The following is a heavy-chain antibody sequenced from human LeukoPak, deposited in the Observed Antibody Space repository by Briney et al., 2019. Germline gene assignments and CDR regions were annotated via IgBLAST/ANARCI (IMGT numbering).Heavy chain of an antibody. D-gene: IGHD6-13*01. J-gene: IGHJ4*02. V-gene: IGHV3-74*01. Sequence: GGSLRLSCAASGFTFSSYWMHGVRQAPRKGRVWVSRISSEGSSISYADSVKGRFTISRDNAKNTLYLQMNSLRAEDTAVYYCAKSEQQLVHSIFDYWGQGTLVTVSS. CDR2: ISSEGSSI. CDR3: AKSEQQLVHSIFDY. CDR1: GFTFSSYW.